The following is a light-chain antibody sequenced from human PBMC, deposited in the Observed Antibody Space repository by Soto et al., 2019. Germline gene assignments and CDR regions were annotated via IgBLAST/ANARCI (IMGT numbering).Light chain of an antibody. CDR3: TSYTNSNTLI. V-gene: IGLV2-14*01. J-gene: IGLJ2*01. CDR2: DVT. CDR1: SSDIGLYNY. Sequence: QSGLTQPASVSGSPGQSVTISCTGTSSDIGLYNYVSWYQQHPAKAPKLMVYDVTHRPSGVSNRFSGSKSGNTASLTISGLLVEDEADYYCTSYTNSNTLIFGGGIKLTVL.